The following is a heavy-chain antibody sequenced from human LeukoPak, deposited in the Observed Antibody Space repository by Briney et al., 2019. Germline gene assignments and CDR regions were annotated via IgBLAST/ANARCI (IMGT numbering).Heavy chain of an antibody. Sequence: PGGSLRLSCAASGFTFDDYGMSWVRQAPGKGLEWVSGINWNGGSTGYADSVKGRFTISRDNAKNSLYLQMNSLRAEDTALNYCAREGSGWYLKAFDIWGQGTMVTVSS. CDR2: INWNGGST. CDR3: AREGSGWYLKAFDI. V-gene: IGHV3-20*04. CDR1: GFTFDDYG. D-gene: IGHD6-19*01. J-gene: IGHJ3*02.